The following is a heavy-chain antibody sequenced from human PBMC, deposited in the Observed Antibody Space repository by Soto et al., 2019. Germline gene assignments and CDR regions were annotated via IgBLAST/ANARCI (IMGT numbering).Heavy chain of an antibody. V-gene: IGHV3-30*03. CDR3: ASTWSGYYYFDS. J-gene: IGHJ4*02. CDR1: GFTFSSYG. D-gene: IGHD3-3*01. CDR2: ISYDGSNR. Sequence: QVQLVESGGGVVQPGGSLRLSCAASGFTFSSYGMHWVRQAPGKGLEWVAVISYDGSNRYYGDSVKGRFTNSRDNSKNALYLQMNSLRAEDTAVYYCASTWSGYYYFDSWGQGTLVTVSS.